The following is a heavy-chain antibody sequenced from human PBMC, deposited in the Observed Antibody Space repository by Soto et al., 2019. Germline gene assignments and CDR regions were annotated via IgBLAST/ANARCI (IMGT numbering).Heavy chain of an antibody. Sequence: PGESLKISCKGSGYSFTSYWIGWVRQMPGKGLEWMGIIYPGDSDTRYSPSFQGQVTVSADKSISTAYLQWSSLKASDTAMYYCARLAYSSGQVSHYAFDIWGQGTMVTVSS. D-gene: IGHD6-19*01. CDR1: GYSFTSYW. CDR3: ARLAYSSGQVSHYAFDI. J-gene: IGHJ3*02. V-gene: IGHV5-51*01. CDR2: IYPGDSDT.